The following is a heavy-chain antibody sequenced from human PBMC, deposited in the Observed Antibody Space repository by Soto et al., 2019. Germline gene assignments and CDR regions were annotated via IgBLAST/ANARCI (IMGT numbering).Heavy chain of an antibody. Sequence: SETLALTCLVSGYSISSGYYWGWIRQPPGKGLEWLATIYHSGNTYYNPSLKSRVTISIDTSKEQISLNLYSVTAADTAVYYCARAVLYGSYPDYFDYWGQGTLVTVSS. CDR1: GYSISSGYY. CDR3: ARAVLYGSYPDYFDY. CDR2: IYHSGNT. J-gene: IGHJ4*02. D-gene: IGHD1-26*01. V-gene: IGHV4-38-2*02.